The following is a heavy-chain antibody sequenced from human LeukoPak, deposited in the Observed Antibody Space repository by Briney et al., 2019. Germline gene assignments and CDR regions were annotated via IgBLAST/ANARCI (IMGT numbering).Heavy chain of an antibody. CDR2: INAGNGNT. CDR1: GYTFTSYA. D-gene: IGHD3-22*01. V-gene: IGHV1-3*01. J-gene: IGHJ4*02. CDR3: ARVEFNYYDSSGYRY. Sequence: ASVKVSCKASGYTFTSYAMHWVRQAPGQRLEWMGWINAGNGNTKYSQKFQGRVTITRDTSASTAYMELSSLRSEDTAVYYCARVEFNYYDSSGYRYWGQGTLVTVSS.